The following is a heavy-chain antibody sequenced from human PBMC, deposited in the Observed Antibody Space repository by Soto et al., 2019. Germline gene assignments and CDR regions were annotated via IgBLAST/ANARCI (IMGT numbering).Heavy chain of an antibody. CDR3: ARRSTVTYDY. V-gene: IGHV4-39*01. J-gene: IGHJ4*02. D-gene: IGHD4-17*01. CDR2: FNYSEST. Sequence: QLQLQESGPELVKPSETLSLTCTVSGGSITSNSYYWGWIRQPPGKGLEWIGSFNYSESTYVNPTLKSRVTISVDTSKNRFSLKLGAVTSADTAEYYCARRSTVTYDYWGQGILVTVSS. CDR1: GGSITSNSYY.